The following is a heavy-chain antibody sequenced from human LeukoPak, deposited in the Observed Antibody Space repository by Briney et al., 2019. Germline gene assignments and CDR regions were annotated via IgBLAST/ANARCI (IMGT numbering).Heavy chain of an antibody. CDR1: GFTFSSYA. D-gene: IGHD3-22*01. CDR3: AKGGLVINDAFDI. V-gene: IGHV3-23*01. J-gene: IGHJ3*02. CDR2: ISGSGGST. Sequence: GGSLRLSCAASGFTFSSYAMSWVRQAPGKGLEWVSAISGSGGSTYYADSVKGRFTISRDNSKNTLCLQMNSLRAEDTAVYYCAKGGLVINDAFDIWGQGTMVTVSS.